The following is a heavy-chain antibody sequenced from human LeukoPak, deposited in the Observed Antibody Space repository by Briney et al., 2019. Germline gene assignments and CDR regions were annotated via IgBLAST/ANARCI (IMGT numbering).Heavy chain of an antibody. CDR1: GFTFSSYG. V-gene: IGHV3-33*06. CDR3: AKDYYDSSGYQPTDY. D-gene: IGHD3-22*01. CDR2: IWYDGSNK. J-gene: IGHJ4*02. Sequence: GGSLRLSCAASGFTFSSYGMHWVRQAPGKGLEWVAVIWYDGSNKYYADSVKGRFNISRDNSKNTLYLQMNSLRAEDTAVYYCAKDYYDSSGYQPTDYWGQGTLVTVSS.